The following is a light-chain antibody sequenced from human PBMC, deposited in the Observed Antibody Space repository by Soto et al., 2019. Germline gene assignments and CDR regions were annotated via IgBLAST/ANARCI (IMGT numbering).Light chain of an antibody. CDR1: QSLLRRDGYYY. CDR2: LGS. Sequence: EIVMTQSPLSLPVTPGEPATISCRSSQSLLRRDGYYYLDWYLQKPVQSPQLLIYLGSIRASGVPDRFSGSGSGTDFTLKISRVEAESVGVYYCMQPQHTPFTFGPGTTVEI. CDR3: MQPQHTPFT. J-gene: IGKJ3*01. V-gene: IGKV2-28*01.